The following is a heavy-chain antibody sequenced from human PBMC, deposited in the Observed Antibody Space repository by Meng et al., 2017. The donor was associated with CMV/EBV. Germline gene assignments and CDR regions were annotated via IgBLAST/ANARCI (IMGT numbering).Heavy chain of an antibody. CDR1: GFTFSSYA. CDR2: ISGSGGST. Sequence: VPLLGSGGGLVRPGGSLDISCAAPGFTFSSYAMSWVRQAPGKGLEWVSAISGSGGSTYYADSVKGRFTISRDNAKNSLYLQMNSLRAEDTAVYYCARVVAARRLYYFDYWGQGTLVTVSS. CDR3: ARVVAARRLYYFDY. D-gene: IGHD6-6*01. V-gene: IGHV3-23*01. J-gene: IGHJ4*02.